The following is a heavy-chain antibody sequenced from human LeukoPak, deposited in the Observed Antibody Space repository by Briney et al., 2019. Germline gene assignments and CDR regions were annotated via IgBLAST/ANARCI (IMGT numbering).Heavy chain of an antibody. J-gene: IGHJ4*02. D-gene: IGHD3-22*01. CDR3: ARDSGGYYDSSGYDY. Sequence: ASVTVSCTASGYTFTSYGISWVRQAPGQGLEWMGWISAYNGNTNYAQTLQGRVTMPTDTSTSTAYMELRSLRSADTAVYYCARDSGGYYDSSGYDYWGQGTLVTVSS. CDR1: GYTFTSYG. CDR2: ISAYNGNT. V-gene: IGHV1-18*01.